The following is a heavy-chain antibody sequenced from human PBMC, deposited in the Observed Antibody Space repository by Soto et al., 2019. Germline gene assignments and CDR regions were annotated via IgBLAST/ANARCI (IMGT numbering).Heavy chain of an antibody. V-gene: IGHV3-23*01. Sequence: VGSLRLSCTASGFTFSSHGMNWVRQAPGKGLEWVSFLSGSAGITFYADSVKGRFTISRDNSKNTLYLQMNSLRAEDTAVYYCAKDRGIEGSSVRAFDVWGQRTMVTVSS. D-gene: IGHD1-26*01. CDR2: LSGSAGIT. CDR3: AKDRGIEGSSVRAFDV. J-gene: IGHJ3*01. CDR1: GFTFSSHG.